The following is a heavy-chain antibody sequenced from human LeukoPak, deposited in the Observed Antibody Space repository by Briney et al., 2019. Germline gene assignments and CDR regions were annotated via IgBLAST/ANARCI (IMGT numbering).Heavy chain of an antibody. CDR2: ISAYNGNT. J-gene: IGHJ4*02. CDR1: GYTFTSYG. Sequence: ASVKVSCKASGYTFTSYGISWVRQAPGQGLEWMGWISAYNGNTNYAQKLQGRVTMTTDTSTSTAYMELRSLRSDDTAVYYCARDRGDIVVVVAADYWGQGTLVTVSS. CDR3: ARDRGDIVVVVAADY. D-gene: IGHD2-15*01. V-gene: IGHV1-18*01.